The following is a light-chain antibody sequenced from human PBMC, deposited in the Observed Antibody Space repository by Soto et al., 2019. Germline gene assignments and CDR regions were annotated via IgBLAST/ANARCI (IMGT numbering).Light chain of an antibody. CDR1: QSVTNW. CDR3: QQYTTYPYT. CDR2: DAS. V-gene: IGKV1-5*01. J-gene: IGKJ2*01. Sequence: DIQMTQSPSTLSASVGDRVTINCRASQSVTNWFAWYQQKPGKAPNLLIYDASRLQSGIPSRFSGSGSGTEFTLTISSLQPDDFATYYCQQYTTYPYTFGQGTNLEIK.